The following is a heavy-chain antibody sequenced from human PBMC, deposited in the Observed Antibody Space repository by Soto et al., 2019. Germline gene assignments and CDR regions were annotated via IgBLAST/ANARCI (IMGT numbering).Heavy chain of an antibody. CDR3: ARSYGSSWYMAFDY. CDR2: INHSGST. D-gene: IGHD6-13*01. V-gene: IGHV4-34*01. CDR1: GESFSGYY. J-gene: IGHJ4*02. Sequence: QVQLQQWGAGLLKPSETLSLTCAVYGESFSGYYWSWIRQPPGKGLEWIGEINHSGSTNYNPSLTNRVTISVDTSKNQFSPKLSAVTAADTAVYYCARSYGSSWYMAFDYWGQGTLVTVSS.